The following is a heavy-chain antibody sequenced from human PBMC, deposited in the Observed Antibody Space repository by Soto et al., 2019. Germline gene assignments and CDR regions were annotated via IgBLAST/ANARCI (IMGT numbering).Heavy chain of an antibody. Sequence: EVQLEESGGDLVQPGGSLRLSCAASGFTFSTYWMHWVRQAPGKGLVWVSRINSDGSITTYADSVKGRFTISRDNSKNTLYRHTHSLRAEDTAVYYCARVATGSHSWRESWGQGTLVTVSS. CDR1: GFTFSTYW. J-gene: IGHJ5*02. CDR3: ARVATGSHSWRES. V-gene: IGHV3-74*03. CDR2: INSDGSIT. D-gene: IGHD1-26*01.